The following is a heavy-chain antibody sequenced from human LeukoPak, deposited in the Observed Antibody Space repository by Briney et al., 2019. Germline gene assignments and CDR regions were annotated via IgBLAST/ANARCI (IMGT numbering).Heavy chain of an antibody. CDR1: GYIFSSYG. Sequence: ASVKVSCKASGYIFSSYGISWVRQAPGQGLEWMGWISRFNGNTNYAQKFQGRVTMTTDTSTSTAYMELTSLRSDDTAVYYCARSRLVEMATMDVRGQGTMVTVSS. CDR2: ISRFNGNT. D-gene: IGHD5-24*01. J-gene: IGHJ6*02. V-gene: IGHV1-18*01. CDR3: ARSRLVEMATMDV.